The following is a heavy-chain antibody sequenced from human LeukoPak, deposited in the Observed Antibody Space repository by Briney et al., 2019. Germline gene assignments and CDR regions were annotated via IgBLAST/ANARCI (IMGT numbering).Heavy chain of an antibody. D-gene: IGHD3-3*01. Sequence: PGGSLRLSCAASGFTFSSYAMSWVRQAPGKGLEWVSAISGSGGSTYYADSVKGRFTISRDNSKNTLYLQMNSLRAEDMAVYYCAKDKLRSTYYFDYWGQGTLVTVSS. V-gene: IGHV3-23*01. CDR1: GFTFSSYA. CDR3: AKDKLRSTYYFDY. CDR2: ISGSGGST. J-gene: IGHJ4*02.